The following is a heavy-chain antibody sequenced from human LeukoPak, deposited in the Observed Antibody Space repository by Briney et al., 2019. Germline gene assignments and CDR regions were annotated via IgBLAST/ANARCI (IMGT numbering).Heavy chain of an antibody. CDR1: GFTFSSYS. D-gene: IGHD3-10*01. Sequence: GGSLRLSCAASGFTFSSYSMNWVRQAPGKGLEWVSSISSSSSYIYYTDSVKGRCTISRDNAKNSLYLQMNSLRAEDTAVYYCARDLITMVRGGRGKNQRFDYWGQGTLVTVSS. V-gene: IGHV3-21*01. J-gene: IGHJ4*02. CDR2: ISSSSSYI. CDR3: ARDLITMVRGGRGKNQRFDY.